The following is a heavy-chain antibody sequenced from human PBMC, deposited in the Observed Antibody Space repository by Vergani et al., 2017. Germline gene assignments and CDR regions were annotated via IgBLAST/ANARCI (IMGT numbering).Heavy chain of an antibody. Sequence: QVQLVESGGGVVQPGRSLRLSCEASGFTFSSFAMHWVRPAPGTGLERVAVISYDGSNNYYADSVKGRFTISRDNSKNTLYLQMNSLKTEDTAVYYCTTAPATRIVVADSSSAFDDWGQGTLVTVSS. J-gene: IGHJ4*02. V-gene: IGHV3-30*04. CDR2: ISYDGSNN. CDR3: TTAPATRIVVADSSSAFDD. CDR1: GFTFSSFA. D-gene: IGHD3-22*01.